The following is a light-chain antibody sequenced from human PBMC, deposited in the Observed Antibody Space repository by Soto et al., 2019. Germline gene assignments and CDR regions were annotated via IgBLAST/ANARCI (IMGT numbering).Light chain of an antibody. J-gene: IGLJ2*01. CDR1: SSDVGGYNY. Sequence: QSALTQPASVSGSPGQSITISCTGTSSDVGGYNYVSWYQQHPGKAPKLMIYEVNNRPSGVSHRFSGSKSGNTASLTISGLQAEDEDYYYCIAYTSSLTFVFGGGTKLTVL. CDR3: IAYTSSLTFV. V-gene: IGLV2-14*01. CDR2: EVN.